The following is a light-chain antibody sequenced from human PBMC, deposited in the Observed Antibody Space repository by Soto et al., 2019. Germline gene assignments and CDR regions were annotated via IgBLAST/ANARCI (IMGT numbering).Light chain of an antibody. CDR2: AAS. CDR1: QSISSY. Sequence: DIQMTQSPSSLSASVGDRVTITCRASQSISSYLNWYQQKPGKAPKLLIYAASSLQSGVPSRFSGSGSGTDFTLTISSLQPEDFATYYCQQRGLTFGGGTKVEIK. V-gene: IGKV1-39*01. CDR3: QQRGLT. J-gene: IGKJ4*01.